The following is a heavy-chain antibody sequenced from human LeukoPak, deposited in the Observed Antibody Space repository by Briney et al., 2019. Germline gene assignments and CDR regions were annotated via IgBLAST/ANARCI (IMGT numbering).Heavy chain of an antibody. D-gene: IGHD1-26*01. CDR1: GFTFSSYS. V-gene: IGHV3-21*01. CDR3: ARGVYTGNYYYHYMDV. CDR2: ISSSSSYI. J-gene: IGHJ6*03. Sequence: PGGSLRLSCAASGFTFSSYSMNWVRQAPGKGLEWVSSISSSSSYIYYADSEKGRFTISRDNAKNSLYLQMNSLRAEDTAVYYCARGVYTGNYYYHYMDVWGKGTTVTVSS.